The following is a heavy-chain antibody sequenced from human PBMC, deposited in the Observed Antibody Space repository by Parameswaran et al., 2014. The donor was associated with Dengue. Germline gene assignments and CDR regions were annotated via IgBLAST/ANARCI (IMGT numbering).Heavy chain of an antibody. V-gene: IGHV4-4*02. Sequence: AGGSLRLSCAVSGGSISSSNWWSWVRQPPGKGLEWIGEIYHSGSTNYNPSLKSRVTISVDKSKNQFSLKLSSVTAADTAVYYCARGTPGLGAFDIWGQGTMGHRLL. CDR3: ARGTPGLGAFDI. CDR1: GGSISSSNW. CDR2: IYHSGST. J-gene: IGHJ3*02.